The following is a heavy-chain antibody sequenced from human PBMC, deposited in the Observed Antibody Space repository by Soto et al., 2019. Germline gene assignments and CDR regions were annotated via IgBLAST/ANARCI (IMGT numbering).Heavy chain of an antibody. J-gene: IGHJ4*02. CDR3: ARDGYCTNGVCYSD. Sequence: QVQLQESGPGLVKPSETLSLTCTVSGGSVSSGSYYWSWIRQPPGKGLEWIGYIYYSGSTNYNPSLESRVTISVDTSKNQFSLKLSSVTAADTAVYYCARDGYCTNGVCYSDWGQGTLVTVSS. CDR1: GGSVSSGSYY. CDR2: IYYSGST. D-gene: IGHD2-8*01. V-gene: IGHV4-61*01.